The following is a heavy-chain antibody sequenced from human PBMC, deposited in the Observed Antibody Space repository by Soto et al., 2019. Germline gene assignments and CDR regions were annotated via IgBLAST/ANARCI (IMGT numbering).Heavy chain of an antibody. CDR1: GYTFTSYA. Sequence: ASVKVSCKASGYTFTSYAMHWVRQAPGQRLEWMGWINAGNGNTKYSQKFQGRVTITRDTSASTAYMELSSLRSEDTAVYYCARDGICSSTSCYSAFDIWGQGTMVTVSS. CDR3: ARDGICSSTSCYSAFDI. D-gene: IGHD2-2*02. J-gene: IGHJ3*02. V-gene: IGHV1-3*01. CDR2: INAGNGNT.